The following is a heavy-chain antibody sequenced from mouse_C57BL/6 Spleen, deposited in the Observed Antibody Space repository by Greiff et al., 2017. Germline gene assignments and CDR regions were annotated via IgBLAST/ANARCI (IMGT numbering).Heavy chain of an antibody. J-gene: IGHJ2*01. CDR2: IDPETGGP. Sequence: QVQLQQSGAELVRPGASVTLSCKASGYTFPDYEMHWVKQTPVHGLEWIGAIDPETGGPAYNQKFKGKARLTADKSSRTAYMELRSLTSEDSAVYYCTRRAYYGNYGFDYWGQGTTLTVSS. CDR3: TRRAYYGNYGFDY. D-gene: IGHD2-10*01. V-gene: IGHV1-15*01. CDR1: GYTFPDYE.